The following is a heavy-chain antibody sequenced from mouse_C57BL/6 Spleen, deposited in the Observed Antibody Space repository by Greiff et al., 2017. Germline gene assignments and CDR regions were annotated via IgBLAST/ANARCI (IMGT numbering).Heavy chain of an antibody. D-gene: IGHD4-1*01. Sequence: QVQLQQSGAELVRPGASVTLSCTASGYTFTDYEMHWVKQTPVHGLEWIGAIDPETGGTAYNPKFKGKTILSADNTSSTAYMELRSLTAEDSAVYYCTTNWDFDYWGQGTTLTVSS. CDR1: GYTFTDYE. CDR3: TTNWDFDY. CDR2: IDPETGGT. J-gene: IGHJ2*01. V-gene: IGHV1-15*01.